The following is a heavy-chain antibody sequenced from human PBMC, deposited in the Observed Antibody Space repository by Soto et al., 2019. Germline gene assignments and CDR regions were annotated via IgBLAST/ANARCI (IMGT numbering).Heavy chain of an antibody. D-gene: IGHD3-10*01. CDR3: ARRRGEWVSSALYNWFEP. V-gene: IGHV3-11*06. CDR2: ISGRTNYT. Sequence: GGSLRLSCTASGFTFNDFYMTWIRQAPGKGLEWISHISGRTNYTKYTDSVKGRFSISRDNAKNSLYLQMDSLRVEDTAIYYCARRRGEWVSSALYNWFEPWGQGTLVTVSS. CDR1: GFTFNDFY. J-gene: IGHJ5*02.